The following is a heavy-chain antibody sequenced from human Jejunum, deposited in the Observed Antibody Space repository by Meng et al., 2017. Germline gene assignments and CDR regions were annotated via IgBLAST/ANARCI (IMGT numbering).Heavy chain of an antibody. Sequence: QVQLAESGGGGVQPGGSLRLSCAASGFMFSDSFMSWVRQAPGRGLEWVSYITSSGTATNYADSVRGRFTISRDNAKNFLYLQMNNLRADDTAVYYCVTGLRHFDSWGQGVLVTVSS. D-gene: IGHD3/OR15-3a*01. CDR1: GFMFSDSF. CDR2: ITSSGTAT. J-gene: IGHJ4*02. CDR3: VTGLRHFDS. V-gene: IGHV3-11*01.